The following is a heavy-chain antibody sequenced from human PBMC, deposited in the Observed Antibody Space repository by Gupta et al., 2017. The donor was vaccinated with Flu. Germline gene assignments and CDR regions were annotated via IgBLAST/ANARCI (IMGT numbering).Heavy chain of an antibody. CDR1: A. Sequence: AMGWVRQVPGKGLEWISGISASGSRTYYADSGKGRFTISRDTSKNTLELQMNSLRADDTAIYYCAKNRVAGAISSYYGLDVWGQGTTVTVS. J-gene: IGHJ6*02. CDR3: AKNRVAGAISSYYGLDV. CDR2: ISASGSRT. V-gene: IGHV3-23*01. D-gene: IGHD1-26*01.